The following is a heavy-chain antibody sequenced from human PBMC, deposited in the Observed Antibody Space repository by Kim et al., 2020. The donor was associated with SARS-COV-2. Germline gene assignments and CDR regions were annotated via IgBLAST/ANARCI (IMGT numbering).Heavy chain of an antibody. CDR1: GGSFSGYY. V-gene: IGHV4-34*01. Sequence: SETLSLTCAVYGGSFSGYYWSWIRQPPGKGLEWIGEINHSGSTNYNPSLKSRVTISVDTSKNQFSLKLSSVTAADTAVYYCARGPLLDHAEGSWFDPWGQGTLVTVSS. J-gene: IGHJ5*02. CDR3: ARGPLLDHAEGSWFDP. D-gene: IGHD1-26*01. CDR2: INHSGST.